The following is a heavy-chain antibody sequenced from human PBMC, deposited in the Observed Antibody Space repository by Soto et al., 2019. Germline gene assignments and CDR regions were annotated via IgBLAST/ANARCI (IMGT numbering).Heavy chain of an antibody. D-gene: IGHD3-3*01. CDR3: AKDVFGVYNYGMDV. CDR1: GFTFNNYG. Sequence: QVQLVESGGGVVQPGRSLRLSCTASGFTFNNYGMHWVRQAPGKGLEWVTLISYDGSNKYYADSVKGRFTISRDNSKNTLYLPMNSLRAQDTAVYYCAKDVFGVYNYGMDVWGQGTTVTVSS. V-gene: IGHV3-30*18. J-gene: IGHJ6*02. CDR2: ISYDGSNK.